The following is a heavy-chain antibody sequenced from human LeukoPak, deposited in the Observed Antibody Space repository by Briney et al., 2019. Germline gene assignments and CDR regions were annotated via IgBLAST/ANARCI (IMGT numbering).Heavy chain of an antibody. Sequence: GESLKISCKGSGYSFTSYWIGWVRQMPGKGLEWMGIIYPGDSDTRYSPSFQGQVTISADKSISTAYLQWSSLKASDTAMYYCARYNYYGSGSYHKDPPYYFDYWGQGTLVTVSS. V-gene: IGHV5-51*01. CDR3: ARYNYYGSGSYHKDPPYYFDY. CDR1: GYSFTSYW. D-gene: IGHD3-10*01. J-gene: IGHJ4*02. CDR2: IYPGDSDT.